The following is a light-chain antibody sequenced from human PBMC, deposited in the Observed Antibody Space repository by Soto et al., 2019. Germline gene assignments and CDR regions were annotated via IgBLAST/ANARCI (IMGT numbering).Light chain of an antibody. CDR1: SSNIGSNF. CDR2: EDN. V-gene: IGLV1-51*01. CDR3: GTWDSSLSAV. Sequence: QSLLTHPPSVSAAPGQKVTIYCSGSSSNIGSNFVSWYQQLPGTAPKLLIYEDNKRPSGIPDRFSGSKSGTSATLGITGLQTGDEADYYCGTWDSSLSAVFGGGTKVTVL. J-gene: IGLJ2*01.